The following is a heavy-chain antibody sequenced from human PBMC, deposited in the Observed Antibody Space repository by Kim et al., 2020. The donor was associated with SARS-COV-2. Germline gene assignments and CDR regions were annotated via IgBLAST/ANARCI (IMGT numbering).Heavy chain of an antibody. CDR2: IKPDGSLK. D-gene: IGHD6-25*01. Sequence: GSLRLSCAASGFAIGGYWMAWLRQFPGKGLEWVANIKPDGSLKFYVDSVEGRFTVSRDNVKNSVYLQMDGLRPEDTAVYYCARDDGFRSIDHWGQGILV. CDR3: ARDDGFRSIDH. V-gene: IGHV3-7*01. CDR1: GFAIGGYW. J-gene: IGHJ4*02.